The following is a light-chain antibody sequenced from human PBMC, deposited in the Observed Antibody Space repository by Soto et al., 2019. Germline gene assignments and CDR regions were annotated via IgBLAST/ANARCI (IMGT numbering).Light chain of an antibody. Sequence: ELVLTQSPATLSLSHGERATLSCRASQSVSSYLAWYQQKPGQAPRLLIYDASNRATGIPARFSGSGSGTDFTLTISSLEPEDFAVYYCQQRSNWTWTFGQGTKVDIK. J-gene: IGKJ1*01. CDR1: QSVSSY. CDR3: QQRSNWTWT. V-gene: IGKV3-11*01. CDR2: DAS.